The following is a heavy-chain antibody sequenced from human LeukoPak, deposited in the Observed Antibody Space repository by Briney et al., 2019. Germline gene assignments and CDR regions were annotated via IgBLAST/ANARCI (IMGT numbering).Heavy chain of an antibody. Sequence: GASVKVSCKASGYTFTSDGISWVRQAPGQGLEWMGWISAYNGNTNYAQKLQGRVTMTTDTSTSTAYMELRSLRSDDKAVYYCARDSNYVSAFDIWGQGTMVTVSS. J-gene: IGHJ3*02. CDR3: ARDSNYVSAFDI. D-gene: IGHD4-11*01. CDR2: ISAYNGNT. CDR1: GYTFTSDG. V-gene: IGHV1-18*01.